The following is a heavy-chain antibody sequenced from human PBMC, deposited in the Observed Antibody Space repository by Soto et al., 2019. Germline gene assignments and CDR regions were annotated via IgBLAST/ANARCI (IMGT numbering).Heavy chain of an antibody. CDR1: GFSLSPYW. Sequence: WSLRLSCAASGFSLSPYWMHWVRQFPGRWLEWVARLSSDGFGAAYADSVKGRFFISRDIARNTLSLQMNSLRADDTAVYYCARDLGGPDYWGRGTSVSVSS. V-gene: IGHV3-74*03. CDR2: LSSDGFGA. D-gene: IGHD3-16*01. CDR3: ARDLGGPDY. J-gene: IGHJ4*02.